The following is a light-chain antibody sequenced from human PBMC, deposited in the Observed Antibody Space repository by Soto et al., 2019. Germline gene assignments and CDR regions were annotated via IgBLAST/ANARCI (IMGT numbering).Light chain of an antibody. Sequence: DIQMTQAPSSLPASVGDRVTITCRARQGISNHLAWYQQNSGKVPKLLIYAASTLQLGVPPRFSGSGSGTDFILTIRSLQPEDVATYYCQKYNSSLFTFGPGTKVDIK. CDR3: QKYNSSLFT. V-gene: IGKV1-27*01. CDR2: AAS. J-gene: IGKJ3*01. CDR1: QGISNH.